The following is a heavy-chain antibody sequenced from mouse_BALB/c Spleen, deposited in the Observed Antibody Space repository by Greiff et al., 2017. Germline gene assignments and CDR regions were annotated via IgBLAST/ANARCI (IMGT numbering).Heavy chain of an antibody. CDR3: ARFDGSSPYAMDY. CDR1: GFTFSSFG. J-gene: IGHJ4*01. CDR2: ISSGSSTI. V-gene: IGHV5-17*02. D-gene: IGHD1-1*01. Sequence: EVKLMESGGGLVQPGGSRKLSCAASGFTFSSFGMHWVPQAPEKGLEWVAYISSGSSTIYYADTVKGRFTISRDNPKNTLFLQMTSLRSEDTAMYYCARFDGSSPYAMDYWGQGTSVTVSS.